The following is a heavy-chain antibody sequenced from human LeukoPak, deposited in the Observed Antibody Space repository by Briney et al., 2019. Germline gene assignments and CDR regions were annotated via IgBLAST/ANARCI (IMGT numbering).Heavy chain of an antibody. CDR2: VKHNGNT. CDR1: GGSFFDYY. J-gene: IGHJ4*02. V-gene: IGHV4-34*01. D-gene: IGHD5-18*01. CDR3: CLVGDTEAADTLPLYY. Sequence: PSETLSLTCAVSGGSFFDYYWTWIRQSPGKGLEWVGEVKHNGNTTYNASLKNRLTIFEDTSKNEFSLKMTSVTAADTAVYYCCLVGDTEAADTLPLYYWGQGTLVTVSS.